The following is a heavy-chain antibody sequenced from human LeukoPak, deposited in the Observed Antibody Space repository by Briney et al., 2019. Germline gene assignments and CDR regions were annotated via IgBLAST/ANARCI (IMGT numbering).Heavy chain of an antibody. J-gene: IGHJ4*02. Sequence: APVKVSCKASGYTFTNFGISWVRQAPGQRLEWMGWINAGNGNTKYSQKFQGRVTITRDTSASTAYMELSSLRSEDTAVYYCARDYGGWYSYWGQGTLVTVSS. V-gene: IGHV1-3*01. CDR3: ARDYGGWYSY. CDR2: INAGNGNT. CDR1: GYTFTNFG. D-gene: IGHD6-19*01.